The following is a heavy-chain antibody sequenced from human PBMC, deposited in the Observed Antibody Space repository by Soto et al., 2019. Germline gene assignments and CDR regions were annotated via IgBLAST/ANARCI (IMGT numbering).Heavy chain of an antibody. Sequence: EVQLVESGGGLFQPGGSLKLSCAASGFMFSDANIDWGRQAPGKELEWVGRIKSRASGYSTTYAASVKGVFTMSRDDSKSTAFLQLNSLKIEDTAVYFCTGGNTGHCDHWGQGTLVTVSS. V-gene: IGHV3-73*02. CDR1: GFMFSDAN. CDR3: TGGNTGHCDH. D-gene: IGHD1-1*01. CDR2: IKSRASGYST. J-gene: IGHJ4*02.